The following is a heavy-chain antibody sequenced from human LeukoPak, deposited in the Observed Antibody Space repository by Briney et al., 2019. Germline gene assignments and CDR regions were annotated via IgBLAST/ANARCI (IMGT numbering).Heavy chain of an antibody. Sequence: SETLSLTCAVYGGSFSGYYWSWIRQPPGKGLEWIGEINHSGSTNYNPSLKSRVTISVDTSKNQFSLKLSSVTAADTAVYYCARASRYGFYYYYYMDVWGKGTTVTVSS. CDR1: GGSFSGYY. J-gene: IGHJ6*03. V-gene: IGHV4-34*01. CDR2: INHSGST. CDR3: ARASRYGFYYYYYMDV. D-gene: IGHD5-12*01.